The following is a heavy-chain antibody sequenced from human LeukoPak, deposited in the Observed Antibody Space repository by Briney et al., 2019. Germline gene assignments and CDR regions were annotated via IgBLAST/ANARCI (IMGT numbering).Heavy chain of an antibody. J-gene: IGHJ4*02. V-gene: IGHV1-46*01. CDR3: ARYPQFDY. CDR1: GFTFTIYY. Sequence: ASVKVPCKASGFTFTIYYMHWVRQAPGQGLEWMGIINPSGDSTTYAQKFQGRLTVTRDTSTSTVYMELSSLRSEDTAVYYCARYPQFDYWGQGTLVTVSS. CDR2: INPSGDST.